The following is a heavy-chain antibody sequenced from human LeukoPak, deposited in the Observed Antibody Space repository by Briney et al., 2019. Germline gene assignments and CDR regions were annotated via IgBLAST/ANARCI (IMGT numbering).Heavy chain of an antibody. CDR1: GYTFTSYG. J-gene: IGHJ5*02. Sequence: ASVKVSCKASGYTFTSYGISWVRQAPGQGLEWMGWISAYNGKTNYAQKLQGRVTMTTDTSTSTAYMELRSLRSDDTAVYYCARSPDYDSSGYYLNWFDPWGQGTLVTVSS. CDR3: ARSPDYDSSGYYLNWFDP. CDR2: ISAYNGKT. V-gene: IGHV1-18*01. D-gene: IGHD3-22*01.